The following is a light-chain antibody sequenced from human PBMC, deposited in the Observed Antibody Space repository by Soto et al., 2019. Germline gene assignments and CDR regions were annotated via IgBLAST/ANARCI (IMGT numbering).Light chain of an antibody. Sequence: QSALTQPRSVSGSPGQSVTISCTGGNSDVGGYDYVSWYQQHPGKAPKLMIFDVNKRPSGVPDRFSGSKSGNTASLTISRLQAEDEADYYCCSYAGNPYVFGTGTKVTVL. V-gene: IGLV2-11*01. CDR2: DVN. J-gene: IGLJ1*01. CDR3: CSYAGNPYV. CDR1: NSDVGGYDY.